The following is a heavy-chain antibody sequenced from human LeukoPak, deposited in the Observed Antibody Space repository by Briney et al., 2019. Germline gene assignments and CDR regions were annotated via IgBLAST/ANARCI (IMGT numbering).Heavy chain of an antibody. CDR1: GYSFTSYW. CDR3: ARQSYCSSTSYPSYYYYYMDV. D-gene: IGHD2-2*01. CDR2: IYPGDSDT. Sequence: GESLKISCKGSGYSFTSYWIGWVRQMPGKGLEWMGIIYPGDSDTRYSPSFQGQVTISADKSISPAYLQWSSLKASDTAMYYCARQSYCSSTSYPSYYYYYMDVWGKGTTVTVSS. J-gene: IGHJ6*03. V-gene: IGHV5-51*01.